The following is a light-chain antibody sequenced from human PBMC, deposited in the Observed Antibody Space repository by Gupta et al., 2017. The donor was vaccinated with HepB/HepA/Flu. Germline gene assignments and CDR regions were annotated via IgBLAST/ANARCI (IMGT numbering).Light chain of an antibody. CDR2: GGS. CDR3: QQYGSSYI. J-gene: IGKJ2*01. CDR1: QSVGSFS. V-gene: IGKV3-20*01. Sequence: EIVVTPSPCTLSLSPGERATLSCRASQSVGSFSLAWYQQKPGQAPRLLIYGGSNRATGIPDRFSGSGSGTDFTLTITRLEPEDFAVYYCQQYGSSYIFGQGTKVEIK.